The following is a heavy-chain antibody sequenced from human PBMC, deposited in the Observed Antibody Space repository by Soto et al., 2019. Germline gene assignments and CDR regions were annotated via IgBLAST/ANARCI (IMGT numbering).Heavy chain of an antibody. CDR3: ARGKGMEENYFYYGLDI. CDR2: LNGGTGQT. Sequence: AKVSCKASGYTFSTYGMHWVRQAPGQSLEWMGWLNGGTGQTRYSQRFQDRVIITRDTSANTGYMELSSLRSEDTAVYYCARGKGMEENYFYYGLDIWGQGTTVTVS. V-gene: IGHV1-3*01. D-gene: IGHD1-1*01. CDR1: GYTFSTYG. J-gene: IGHJ6*02.